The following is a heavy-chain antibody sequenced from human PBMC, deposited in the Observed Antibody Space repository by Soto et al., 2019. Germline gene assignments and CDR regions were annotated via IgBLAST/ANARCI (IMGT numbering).Heavy chain of an antibody. CDR2: ISSKTYGETI. Sequence: PGGSLRLSCTGSGFSFGECVMTWFRQAPGKGLEWVGFISSKTYGETIETAASVKGRFTLSRDDSKSIAYLQMDSLKTEDTAMYYCTKDLGYSYGYSWGQGTLVTVSS. CDR1: GFSFGECV. J-gene: IGHJ5*02. D-gene: IGHD5-18*01. CDR3: TKDLGYSYGYS. V-gene: IGHV3-49*03.